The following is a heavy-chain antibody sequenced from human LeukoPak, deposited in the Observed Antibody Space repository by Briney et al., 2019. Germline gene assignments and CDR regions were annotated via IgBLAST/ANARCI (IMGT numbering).Heavy chain of an antibody. CDR2: ISSSGSTI. J-gene: IGHJ4*02. V-gene: IGHV3-11*04. CDR1: GFTFSDYY. D-gene: IGHD6-13*01. CDR3: ARGGYSSSWYYRN. Sequence: GGSLRLSCAASGFTFSDYYMSWIRQAPGKGLEWVSYISSSGSTIYYADSVKGRFTISRDNAKNTLYLQINSLRDEDTAVYYCARGGYSSSWYYRNWGQGTLVTVSS.